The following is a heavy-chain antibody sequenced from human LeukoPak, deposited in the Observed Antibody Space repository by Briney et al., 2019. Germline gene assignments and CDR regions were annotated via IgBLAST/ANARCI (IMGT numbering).Heavy chain of an antibody. V-gene: IGHV4-59*01. D-gene: IGHD2-21*01. CDR2: IYYSGST. CDR3: ARGVVIAPQTFDY. CDR1: GKSISGFY. J-gene: IGHJ4*02. Sequence: PSETLSLTCTVSGKSISGFYWTWIRQPPGKGLEWIGYIYYSGSTNYNPSLKSRVTISVDTSKNQFSLELSSVTAADTAVYYCARGVVIAPQTFDYWGQGTLVTVSS.